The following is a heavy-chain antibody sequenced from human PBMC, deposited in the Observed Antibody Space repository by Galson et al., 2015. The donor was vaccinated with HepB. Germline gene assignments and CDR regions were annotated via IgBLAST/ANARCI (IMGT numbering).Heavy chain of an antibody. V-gene: IGHV4-39*07. Sequence: ETLSLTCTVSGGSISSTSYYWGWIRQPPGKGLEWIGSIYYSGSTYYNPSLKSRVTISVDTSKHQFSLKLTSVTAADTAVYYCARPQSYYDSRGYLYYFDYWGQGTLVAVSS. D-gene: IGHD3-22*01. CDR2: IYYSGST. CDR3: ARPQSYYDSRGYLYYFDY. CDR1: GGSISSTSYY. J-gene: IGHJ4*02.